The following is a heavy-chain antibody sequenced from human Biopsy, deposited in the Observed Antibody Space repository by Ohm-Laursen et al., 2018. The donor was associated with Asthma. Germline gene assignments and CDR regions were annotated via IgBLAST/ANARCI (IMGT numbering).Heavy chain of an antibody. V-gene: IGHV4-31*03. J-gene: IGHJ4*02. CDR3: ARAQDYYDSRGYYRSFDY. Sequence: TLSLTCTVSYGSITSGGYYWNWLRQHPGKGLEWIGFIYYSGSTYYNPSLKSRVSISIDTSKNQFSLKLGSVTAADTAVYYCARAQDYYDSRGYYRSFDYWGQGTLVTVSS. CDR1: YGSITSGGYY. CDR2: IYYSGST. D-gene: IGHD3-22*01.